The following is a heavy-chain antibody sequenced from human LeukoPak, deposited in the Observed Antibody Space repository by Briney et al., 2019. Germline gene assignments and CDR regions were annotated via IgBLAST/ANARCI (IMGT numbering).Heavy chain of an antibody. CDR1: GFTFDDYG. J-gene: IGHJ6*03. CDR3: ARSGYSYGHYYYMDV. Sequence: PGGSLRLSCAASGFTFDDYGMSWVRQAPGKGLEWVSGINWNGGSTGYADSVKGRFTISRDNAKSSLYLQMNSLRAEDTAVYYCARSGYSYGHYYYMDVWGKGTTVTVSS. D-gene: IGHD5-18*01. V-gene: IGHV3-20*04. CDR2: INWNGGST.